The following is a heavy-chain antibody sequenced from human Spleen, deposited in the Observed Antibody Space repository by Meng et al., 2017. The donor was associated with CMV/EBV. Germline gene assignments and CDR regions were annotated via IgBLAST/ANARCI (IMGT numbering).Heavy chain of an antibody. CDR3: ARGVGKVGGVGYYYYIMDV. Sequence: SVKVSCKASGYTFTNYGVSWVRQAPGQGLEWMGGIIPLFATSNYAQKFRGRVTITTDESTNTGYLELSSLRSEDTAVYYCARGVGKVGGVGYYYYIMDVWGQGTTVTVS. J-gene: IGHJ6*02. CDR1: GYTFTNYG. V-gene: IGHV1-69*05. CDR2: IIPLFATS. D-gene: IGHD2-8*01.